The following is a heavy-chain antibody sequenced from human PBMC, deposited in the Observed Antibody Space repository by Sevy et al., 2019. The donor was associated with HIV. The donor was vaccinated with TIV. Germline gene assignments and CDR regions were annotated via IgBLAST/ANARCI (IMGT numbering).Heavy chain of an antibody. CDR1: GFTFSSYA. D-gene: IGHD3-22*01. Sequence: GGSLRLSCAASGFTFSSYAMSWVRQAPGKGLEWVSGISGSGGRTYYADSVKGRFTISRDNSKNTLYLQMKSLRAEDTAVYYCANVGTSYYDSSSDYYQAPFDYWGQGTLVTVSS. CDR2: ISGSGGRT. CDR3: ANVGTSYYDSSSDYYQAPFDY. V-gene: IGHV3-23*01. J-gene: IGHJ4*02.